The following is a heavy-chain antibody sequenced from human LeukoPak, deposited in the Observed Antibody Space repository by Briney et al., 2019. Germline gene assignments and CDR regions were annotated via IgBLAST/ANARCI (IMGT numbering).Heavy chain of an antibody. V-gene: IGHV5-51*01. Sequence: GESLKISCKGSGYTFSSYWIAWVRQMPGKGLGWMGIINPGNSETKYSPSFRGQVTISADKSSNTASLQWNSLKASDTAMYYCARRFTSGWAGDHWGQGTLVTVSS. CDR3: ARRFTSGWAGDH. CDR1: GYTFSSYW. J-gene: IGHJ5*02. D-gene: IGHD6-19*01. CDR2: INPGNSET.